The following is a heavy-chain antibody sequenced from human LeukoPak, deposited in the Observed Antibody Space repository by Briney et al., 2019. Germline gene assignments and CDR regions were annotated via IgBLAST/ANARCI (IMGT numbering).Heavy chain of an antibody. J-gene: IGHJ6*02. Sequence: PSGTLSLTCGVSVGSISSGNWWSWVRQSPEKGLEWIGEIHHNGTRNYNPSLKSRVTISADTFQNHFSLIVTSLTAADTAVYYCATAPILRGEGGEHYRCGMDVWGQGTTVIVSS. CDR2: IHHNGTR. CDR1: VGSISSGNW. D-gene: IGHD2-2*02. V-gene: IGHV4-4*02. CDR3: ATAPILRGEGGEHYRCGMDV.